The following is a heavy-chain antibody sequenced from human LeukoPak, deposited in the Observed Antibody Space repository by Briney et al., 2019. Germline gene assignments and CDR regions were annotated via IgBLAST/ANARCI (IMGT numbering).Heavy chain of an antibody. CDR3: AVAGYGRRFDN. CDR1: GGSFSGYY. J-gene: IGHJ4*02. V-gene: IGHV4-34*01. Sequence: SETLSLTCAVYGGSFSGYYWSWIRQPPGKGLEWIGEINHSGSTNYNPSLKSRVTISVDMSKNQFSLKLNSVTAADTAMYYCAVAGYGRRFDNWGQGTLVTVSS. D-gene: IGHD5-18*01. CDR2: INHSGST.